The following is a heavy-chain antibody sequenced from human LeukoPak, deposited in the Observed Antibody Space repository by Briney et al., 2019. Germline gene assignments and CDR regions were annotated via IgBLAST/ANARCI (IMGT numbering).Heavy chain of an antibody. V-gene: IGHV5-51*01. CDR1: GYSFTSYW. CDR3: ASIPTTGTAFFDY. D-gene: IGHD4-11*01. Sequence: GESLKISRKGSGYSFTSYWIGWVRQMPGKGLEWMGIIYPGDSDTRYSPSFQGQVTISADKSISTAYLQWSSLKASDTAMYYCASIPTTGTAFFDYWGQGTLVTVSS. J-gene: IGHJ4*02. CDR2: IYPGDSDT.